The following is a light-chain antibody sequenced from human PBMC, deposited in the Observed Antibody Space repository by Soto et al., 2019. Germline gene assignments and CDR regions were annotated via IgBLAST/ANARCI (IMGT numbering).Light chain of an antibody. Sequence: QPVLTQPPSASGSPGQSVTISCTGTSSDVGGYDYVSWYQQHPGKAPKLMIYEVDKRPSGVPDRFSGSKSGNTASLTVSGLQAEDAAHYYCTSYVGSNNLVFGGGTKLTVL. CDR1: SSDVGGYDY. CDR3: TSYVGSNNLV. J-gene: IGLJ2*01. V-gene: IGLV2-8*01. CDR2: EVD.